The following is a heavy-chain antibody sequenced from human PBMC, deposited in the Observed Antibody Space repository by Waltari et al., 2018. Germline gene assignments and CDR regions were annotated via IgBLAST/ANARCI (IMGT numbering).Heavy chain of an antibody. CDR2: MNGYGDKT. Sequence: EVQVLESGGDLVQPGGSLRLTCAASGFIFSSYAINWVRQAPGKGLGWVSGMNGYGDKTYYADSVNGRFTLSRDNSKNTLTLQMNNLRGEDTAIYYCAKAHFYDTSGYIEHWGQGTLVTVSS. CDR1: GFIFSSYA. J-gene: IGHJ5*02. CDR3: AKAHFYDTSGYIEH. D-gene: IGHD3-22*01. V-gene: IGHV3-23*01.